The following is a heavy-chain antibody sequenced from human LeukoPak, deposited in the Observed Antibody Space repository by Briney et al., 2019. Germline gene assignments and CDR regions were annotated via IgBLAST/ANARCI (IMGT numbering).Heavy chain of an antibody. Sequence: SETLSLTCTVSGGSISSSGYSWGWIRQPPGKGLEWYRSISYSGSTYNNPSLKSRLTMSTDTSKNQFSLKLSSVAAADTAVYYCARHGYTTGWYKFAPWGQGTLVTVSS. CDR3: ARHGYTTGWYKFAP. CDR2: ISYSGST. CDR1: GGSISSSGYS. D-gene: IGHD6-19*01. V-gene: IGHV4-39*01. J-gene: IGHJ5*02.